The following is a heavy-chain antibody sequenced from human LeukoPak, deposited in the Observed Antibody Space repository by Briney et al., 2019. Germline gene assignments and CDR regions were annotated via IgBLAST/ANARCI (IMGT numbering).Heavy chain of an antibody. Sequence: PGGSLRLSCAASGFTFSSYSMNWVRQAPGKGLEWVSYISSSSSTIYYADSVKGRFTISRDNAKNSLYLQMNSLRAEDTAVYYCARVVFGEGDDYWGQGILVTVSS. CDR2: ISSSSSTI. D-gene: IGHD3-10*02. CDR1: GFTFSSYS. V-gene: IGHV3-48*01. J-gene: IGHJ4*02. CDR3: ARVVFGEGDDY.